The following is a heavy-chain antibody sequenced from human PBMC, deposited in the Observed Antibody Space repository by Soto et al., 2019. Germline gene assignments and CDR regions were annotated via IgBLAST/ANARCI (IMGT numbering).Heavy chain of an antibody. CDR1: GFTFSSYA. CDR3: EKDSGWHDCWSGPDY. J-gene: IGHJ4*02. V-gene: IGHV3-30-3*01. D-gene: IGHD3-3*01. CDR2: ISYDGSNK. Sequence: PGGSLRLSCAASGFTFSSYAMHWVRQAPGKGMEWVAVISYDGSNKYYADSVKGRFTISRDNSKNTLYLQMNSLRAEETAVYYCEKDSGWHDCWSGPDYWGQGTLVAVS.